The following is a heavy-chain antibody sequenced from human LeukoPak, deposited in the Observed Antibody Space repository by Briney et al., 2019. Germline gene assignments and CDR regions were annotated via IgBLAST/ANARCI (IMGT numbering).Heavy chain of an antibody. CDR3: ARRNPTGGDYFDP. CDR2: VCLDDSRA. J-gene: IGHJ5*02. Sequence: GESLKISCKASGYSFSTYWIGWVRQTPGKGLEWMGFVCLDDSRASNSPSFQGQVTLSADKSISTAYLEWSSLTDSDTGVYFCARRNPTGGDYFDPWGQGTLVTVSS. D-gene: IGHD3-16*01. V-gene: IGHV5-51*01. CDR1: GYSFSTYW.